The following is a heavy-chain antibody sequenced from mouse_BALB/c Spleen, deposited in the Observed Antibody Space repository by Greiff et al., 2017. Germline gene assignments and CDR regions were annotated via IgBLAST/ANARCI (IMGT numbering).Heavy chain of an antibody. D-gene: IGHD2-4*01. CDR2: IYPYNGGT. CDR3: ARGYYDYEGTMDY. J-gene: IGHJ4*01. V-gene: IGHV1S29*02. CDR1: GNTFTDYN. Sequence: EVQLVESGPELVKPGASVKISCKASGNTFTDYNMHWVKQSHGKSLEWIGYIYPYNGGTGYNQKFKSKATLTVDNSSSTAYMELRSLTSEDSAVYYCARGYYDYEGTMDYWGQGTSVTVSS.